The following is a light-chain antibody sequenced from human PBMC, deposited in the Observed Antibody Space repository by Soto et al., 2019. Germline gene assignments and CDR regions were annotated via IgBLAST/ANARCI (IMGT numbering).Light chain of an antibody. CDR1: QRISSL. V-gene: IGKV1-39*01. Sequence: DIQMTQSPSSLSASVGDRVTITCWASQRISSLLNWYQQKPGKAPKLLIYATSNLQSGVPFRFSGGGSGTDYTLTIGSLQPEDFATYYCQQSYSTPRTFGQGTKVEIK. CDR2: ATS. J-gene: IGKJ1*01. CDR3: QQSYSTPRT.